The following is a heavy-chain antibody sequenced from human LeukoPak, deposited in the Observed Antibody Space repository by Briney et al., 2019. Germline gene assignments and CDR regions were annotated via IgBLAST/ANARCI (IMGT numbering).Heavy chain of an antibody. CDR2: TYYRSQWYN. V-gene: IGHV6-1*01. J-gene: IGHJ6*02. D-gene: IGHD3-10*01. Sequence: SQTLSLTCAISGDSISRNSASWNWIRPSPSRGLEWLGRTYYRSQWYNDYALSVKSRITINPDTSKNQLSLQLNSVTPEDTAVYYCARVFYYGSGIPYAMDVWGQGTTVTVSS. CDR1: GDSISRNSAS. CDR3: ARVFYYGSGIPYAMDV.